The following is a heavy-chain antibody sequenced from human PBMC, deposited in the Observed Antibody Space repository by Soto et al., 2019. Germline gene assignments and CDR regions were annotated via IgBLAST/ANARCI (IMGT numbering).Heavy chain of an antibody. CDR2: IDPSDSYT. CDR3: ARTSMQSRGYSYGHGGMDV. V-gene: IGHV5-10-1*01. D-gene: IGHD5-18*01. J-gene: IGHJ6*02. CDR1: GHSFTSYW. Sequence: GESLKISGKGSGHSFTSYWISWVRQMPGKGLEWMGRIDPSDSYTNYSPSFQGHVTISADKSISTAYLQWSSLKASDTAMYYCARTSMQSRGYSYGHGGMDVWGQGTTVTVSS.